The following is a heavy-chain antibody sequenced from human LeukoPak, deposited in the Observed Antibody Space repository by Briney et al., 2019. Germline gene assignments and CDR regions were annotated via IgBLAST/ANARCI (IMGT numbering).Heavy chain of an antibody. Sequence: ASVKVSCKVSGYTLTELSMHWVRQAPGKGLEWMGGFDPEDGETIYAQKFQGRVTMTEDTSTDTAYMELSSLRSEDTAVYYCATYDFWSGYLYRYWGREPWSPSPQ. CDR1: GYTLTELS. CDR3: ATYDFWSGYLYRY. D-gene: IGHD3-3*01. J-gene: IGHJ4*02. CDR2: FDPEDGET. V-gene: IGHV1-24*01.